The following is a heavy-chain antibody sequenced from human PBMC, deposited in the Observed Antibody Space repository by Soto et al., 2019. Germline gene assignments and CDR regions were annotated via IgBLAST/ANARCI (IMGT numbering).Heavy chain of an antibody. V-gene: IGHV3-21*01. CDR2: ISSSSSYI. J-gene: IGHJ4*02. D-gene: IGHD3-9*01. Sequence: GGSLRLSCAASGFTFSSYSMNWVRQAPGKGLEWVSSISSSSSYIYYADSVKGRFTISRDNAKNSLYLQMNSLRAEDTAVYYCARDLPSYAHYDILTGYMWGQGTLVTVSS. CDR3: ARDLPSYAHYDILTGYM. CDR1: GFTFSSYS.